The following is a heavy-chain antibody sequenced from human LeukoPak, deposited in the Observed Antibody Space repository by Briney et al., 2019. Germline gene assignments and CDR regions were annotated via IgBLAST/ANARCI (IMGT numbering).Heavy chain of an antibody. V-gene: IGHV3-48*03. J-gene: IGHJ5*02. CDR3: ARERMMGYNRFDP. CDR1: GFTFSSYE. Sequence: PGGSLRLSCAASGFTFSSYEMNWVRQAPGKGPEWVSYISSSGSTIYYADSVKGRFTISRDNAKNSLYLQMNSLRAEDTAVYYCARERMMGYNRFDPWGQGTLVTVSS. CDR2: ISSSGSTI. D-gene: IGHD2-15*01.